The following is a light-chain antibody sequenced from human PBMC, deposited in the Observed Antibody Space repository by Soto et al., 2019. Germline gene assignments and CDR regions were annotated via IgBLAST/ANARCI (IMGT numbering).Light chain of an antibody. V-gene: IGLV1-40*01. CDR2: GNS. Sequence: QSVLTQPPSVSGAPGQRVTISCTGSSSNIGAGYDVHWYQQLPGTAPKLLIYGNSNRPSGVPDRFSGSKSGTSASLAITGLQAEDEADYSCQSYDSSPHFGTGTKVTVL. CDR3: QSYDSSPH. J-gene: IGLJ1*01. CDR1: SSNIGAGYD.